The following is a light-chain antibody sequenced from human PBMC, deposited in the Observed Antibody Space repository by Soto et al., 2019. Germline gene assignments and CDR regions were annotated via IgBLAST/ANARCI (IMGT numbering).Light chain of an antibody. J-gene: IGKJ1*01. V-gene: IGKV3-20*01. Sequence: EIVLTQSPGTLSLSPGERATLSCRASQSVISTYLAWYQQRPGQAPTLLIYGASSRATGIPVRFSGSGSGSDFTLTITRLEPEDFAVYYCQQYGGSPRTFGQGTKVDIK. CDR3: QQYGGSPRT. CDR1: QSVISTY. CDR2: GAS.